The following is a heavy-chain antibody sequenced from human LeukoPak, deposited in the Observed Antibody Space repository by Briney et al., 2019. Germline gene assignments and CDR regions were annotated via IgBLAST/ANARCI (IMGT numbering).Heavy chain of an antibody. CDR2: ITWNSGDM. Sequence: PGGSLRLSCAASGVSSEAYGMCWIRQAPGKGLEWIAGITWNSGDMAYADSVKGRFTISRDNAKNCLYLQMNSLTVEDTALYYCTRVTSWRTGFDYWGQGTLVTVSS. D-gene: IGHD1-1*01. J-gene: IGHJ4*02. V-gene: IGHV3-9*02. CDR1: GVSSEAYG. CDR3: TRVTSWRTGFDY.